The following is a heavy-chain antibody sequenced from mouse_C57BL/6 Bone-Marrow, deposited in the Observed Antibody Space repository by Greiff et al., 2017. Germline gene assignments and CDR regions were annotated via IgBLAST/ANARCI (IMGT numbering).Heavy chain of an antibody. D-gene: IGHD2-2*01. CDR2: IWGVGST. CDR3: ASARVTTENWFAY. V-gene: IGHV2-6*01. Sequence: VQGVESGPGLVAPSQSLSITCTVSGFSLTSYGVDWVRQSPGKGLEWLGVIWGVGSTNYNSALKSRLSISKDNSKSQVFLKMNSLQTDDTAMYYCASARVTTENWFAYWGQGTLVTVSA. J-gene: IGHJ3*01. CDR1: GFSLTSYG.